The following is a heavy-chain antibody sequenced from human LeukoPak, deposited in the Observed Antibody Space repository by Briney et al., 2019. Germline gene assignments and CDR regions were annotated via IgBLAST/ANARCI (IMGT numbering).Heavy chain of an antibody. Sequence: KPSETLSLTCAVYGGSFSGYYWSWIRQPPGKGLEWIGEINHSGSTNYNPSLKSRVTISVDTSKNQFSLKLSSVTAADTAVYYCARHGNYDILTGYYAFNYWGQGTLVTVSS. CDR1: GGSFSGYY. J-gene: IGHJ4*02. V-gene: IGHV4-34*01. CDR2: INHSGST. CDR3: ARHGNYDILTGYYAFNY. D-gene: IGHD3-9*01.